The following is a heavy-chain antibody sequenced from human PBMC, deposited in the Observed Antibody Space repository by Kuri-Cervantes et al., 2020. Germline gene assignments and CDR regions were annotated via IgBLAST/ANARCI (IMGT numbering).Heavy chain of an antibody. CDR3: AISPSVEKYYFDY. J-gene: IGHJ4*02. CDR1: GYTFISYD. D-gene: IGHD2-15*01. CDR2: IIPIFGTA. Sequence: SVKVSCKASGYTFISYDLNWVRQAPGQGLEWMGGIIPIFGTANYAQKFQGRVTITADKSTSTAYMELSSLRSEDTAVYYCAISPSVEKYYFDYWGQGTLVTVSS. V-gene: IGHV1-69*06.